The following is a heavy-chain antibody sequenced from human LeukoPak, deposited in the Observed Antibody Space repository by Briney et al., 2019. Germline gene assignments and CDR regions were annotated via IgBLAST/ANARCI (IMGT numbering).Heavy chain of an antibody. V-gene: IGHV1-69*06. CDR3: ARDTRDNDILTSEGAFDI. J-gene: IGHJ3*02. CDR1: GGTFSSYA. CDR2: IIPIFGTA. D-gene: IGHD3-9*01. Sequence: ASVKVSFKASGGTFSSYAISWVRQGPGQGLEWMGGIIPIFGTANYAQEFQGRVTITAGKSTSTAYMELSSLRSEDTAVYYWARDTRDNDILTSEGAFDIWGQGTMVTVSS.